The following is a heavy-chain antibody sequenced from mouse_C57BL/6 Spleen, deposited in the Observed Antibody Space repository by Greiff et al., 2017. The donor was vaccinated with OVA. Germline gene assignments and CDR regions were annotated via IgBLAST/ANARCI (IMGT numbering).Heavy chain of an antibody. CDR1: GFNIKDDY. Sequence: EVQLQQSGAELVRPGASVKLSCTASGFNIKDDYMHWVKRRPEQGLEWIGWIDPENGDTEYASKFQGKATITADTSSNTAYLQLSSLTSEDTAVYYCTTGIYYAMDYWGQGTSVTVSS. D-gene: IGHD4-1*01. CDR2: IDPENGDT. CDR3: TTGIYYAMDY. V-gene: IGHV14-4*01. J-gene: IGHJ4*01.